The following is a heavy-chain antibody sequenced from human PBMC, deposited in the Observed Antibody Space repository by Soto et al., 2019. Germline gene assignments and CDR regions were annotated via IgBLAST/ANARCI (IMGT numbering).Heavy chain of an antibody. CDR1: GGHFSSHA. D-gene: IGHD2-2*01. J-gene: IGHJ4*02. Sequence: ASVKVACKSSGGHFSSHAISWLRRAPGQGLEWMGGIIPIFGTANYSQKFQGIVTITADESKSTAYMELSSLRSEDTAVYYCARDGGSTSCYFDYWGQGTLVTVSS. CDR2: IIPIFGTA. CDR3: ARDGGSTSCYFDY. V-gene: IGHV1-69*13.